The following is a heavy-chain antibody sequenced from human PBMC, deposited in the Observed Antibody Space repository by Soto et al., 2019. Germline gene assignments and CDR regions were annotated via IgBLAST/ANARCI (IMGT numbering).Heavy chain of an antibody. CDR1: GYTFTGYY. CDR3: ARASTLYGPVLSY. Sequence: ASVKVSCKASGYTFTGYYMHWVRQAPGQGLEWMGIFSPSSGSSTYAQKFQGRVTMTRDTSTTTVYMELSSLRSEDSAVYYCARASTLYGPVLSYWGQGSLVTVSS. CDR2: FSPSSGSS. D-gene: IGHD1-1*01. J-gene: IGHJ4*02. V-gene: IGHV1-46*01.